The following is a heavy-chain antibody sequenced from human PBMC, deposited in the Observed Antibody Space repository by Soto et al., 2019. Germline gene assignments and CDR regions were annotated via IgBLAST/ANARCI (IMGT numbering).Heavy chain of an antibody. CDR2: IYYSGST. V-gene: IGHV4-39*01. CDR1: GCAISSSSYY. CDR3: ARNPTELLWFGAPVYYFDY. J-gene: IGHJ4*02. D-gene: IGHD3-10*01. Sequence: SSTLFLTFTVSGCAISSSSYYWGWIRQHQGKGLEWIGSIYYSGSTYYNPSLKSRVTISVDTSKNQFSLKLSSVTAADTAVYYCARNPTELLWFGAPVYYFDYWGQGTLVTVSS.